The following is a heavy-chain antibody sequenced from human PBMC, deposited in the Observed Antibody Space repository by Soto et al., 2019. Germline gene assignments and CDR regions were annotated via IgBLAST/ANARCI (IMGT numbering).Heavy chain of an antibody. Sequence: QVQLVESGGGVVQPGRSLRLSCVASGFTFSNSAMHWVRQAAGKGLEWVADVSSNGKNKHYADSVKGRFTISRDNIKDTLYLQLNGLRGDDTAVYYCARDLSYYFGSGSLDSWGQGTLVTVSS. D-gene: IGHD3-10*01. J-gene: IGHJ4*02. V-gene: IGHV3-30*04. CDR1: GFTFSNSA. CDR2: VSSNGKNK. CDR3: ARDLSYYFGSGSLDS.